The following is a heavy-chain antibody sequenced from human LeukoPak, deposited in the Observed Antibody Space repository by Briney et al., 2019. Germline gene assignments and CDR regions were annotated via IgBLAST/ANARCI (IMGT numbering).Heavy chain of an antibody. CDR2: INHSGST. V-gene: IGHV4-34*01. CDR3: ASALPSSSIDY. CDR1: GGSFSGYY. Sequence: ASETLSLTCAVHGGSFSGYYWSWIRQPPGKGLEWIGEINHSGSTNYNPSLKSRVTISVDTSKNQFSLKLSSVTAADTAVYYCASALPSSSIDYWGQGTLVTVSS. J-gene: IGHJ4*02. D-gene: IGHD6-6*01.